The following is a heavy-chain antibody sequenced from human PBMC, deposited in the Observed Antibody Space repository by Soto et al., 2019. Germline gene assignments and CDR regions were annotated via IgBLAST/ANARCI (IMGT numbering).Heavy chain of an antibody. CDR1: GFAFSSYA. CDR3: AKRRGAGGHFDY. Sequence: DVQLLESGGGLVQPEGSLILSCAASGFAFSSYAMGWLRQGPGKGLEWVAVVSIGGSTHYADSVRGRFTISRDNSKNTLSLQMNSLTAEDTAVYFCAKRRGAGGHFDYWGQGALVTVSS. D-gene: IGHD2-15*01. V-gene: IGHV3-23*01. CDR2: VSIGGST. J-gene: IGHJ4*02.